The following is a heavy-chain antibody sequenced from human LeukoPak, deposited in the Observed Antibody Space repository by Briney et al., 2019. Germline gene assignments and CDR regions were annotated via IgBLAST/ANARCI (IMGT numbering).Heavy chain of an antibody. CDR3: ARAANDGYNTILDY. V-gene: IGHV3-30*04. J-gene: IGHJ4*02. CDR2: ISHDGSNK. CDR1: GFTFRNYA. Sequence: PGGSLRLSCAASGFTFRNYAMHWVRQAPGKGLEWVAVISHDGSNKYYADSVKGRFTISRDNAKNSLYLQMSSLRAEDTAVYYCARAANDGYNTILDYWGQGTLVTVSS. D-gene: IGHD5-24*01.